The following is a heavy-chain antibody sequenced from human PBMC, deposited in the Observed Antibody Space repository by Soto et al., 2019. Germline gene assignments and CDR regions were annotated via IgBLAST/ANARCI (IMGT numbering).Heavy chain of an antibody. D-gene: IGHD2-21*02. J-gene: IGHJ4*02. Sequence: QVQLVQSGAEVKKPGSSVKVSCKASGGTFSSYTISWVRQAPGQGLEWMGRIIPILGIANYAQKFQGRVTITSDKSTRTAYMELSSLRSEDTAVYYCARSPTYCCGDCYSGSFDYWGQGTLVTVSS. V-gene: IGHV1-69*02. CDR2: IIPILGIA. CDR1: GGTFSSYT. CDR3: ARSPTYCCGDCYSGSFDY.